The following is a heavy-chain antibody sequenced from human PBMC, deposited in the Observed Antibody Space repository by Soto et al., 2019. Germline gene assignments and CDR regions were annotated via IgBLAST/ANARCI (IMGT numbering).Heavy chain of an antibody. D-gene: IGHD2-2*01. V-gene: IGHV1-18*04. CDR2: ISAYNGKT. CDR1: GYTFTSYG. Sequence: GASVKVSCKASGYTFTSYGLRWVRQAPGEGLEGMGGISAYNGKTNYAQKVQGRVTMTTDTATSTAYMELRSLRSDDTAVYYSARAYVVPSVTTDWAYDYYGMDVWREGTTVTVS. J-gene: IGHJ6*02. CDR3: ARAYVVPSVTTDWAYDYYGMDV.